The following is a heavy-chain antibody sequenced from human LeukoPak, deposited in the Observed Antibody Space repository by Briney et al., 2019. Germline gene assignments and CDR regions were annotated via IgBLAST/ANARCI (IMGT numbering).Heavy chain of an antibody. CDR3: ATAPAAADSC. V-gene: IGHV3-7*01. CDR2: IERDGSKK. CDR1: GFTFSSFW. Sequence: GGSLRLSCAASGFTFSSFWMTWVRQAPGKGLEWVANIERDGSKKTYVDSVKGRFTISRDNAKNSLYLQMSSLRDEDTAVYYCATAPAAADSCWGQGTLVAVSS. J-gene: IGHJ4*02. D-gene: IGHD6-13*01.